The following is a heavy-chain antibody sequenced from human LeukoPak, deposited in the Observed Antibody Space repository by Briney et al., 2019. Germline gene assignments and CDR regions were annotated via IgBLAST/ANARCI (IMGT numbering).Heavy chain of an antibody. J-gene: IGHJ6*02. Sequence: ASVKVSCKASGYTFTSYGINWVRQAPGQGLEWMGWISAYNGNTNYAQKLQGRVTMTTDTSTSTVYMELRSLRSDDTAVYYCARVRGLEVTHHAYGMDVWGQGTTVTVSS. CDR2: ISAYNGNT. CDR1: GYTFTSYG. D-gene: IGHD6-19*01. V-gene: IGHV1-18*01. CDR3: ARVRGLEVTHHAYGMDV.